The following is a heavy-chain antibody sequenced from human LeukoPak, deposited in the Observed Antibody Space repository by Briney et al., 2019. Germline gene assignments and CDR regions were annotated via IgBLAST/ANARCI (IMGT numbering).Heavy chain of an antibody. V-gene: IGHV1-69*13. CDR1: GYTFTSYG. Sequence: ASVKVSCKASGYTFTSYGISWVRQAPGQGLEWMGGIIPIFGTANYAQKFQGRVTITADESTSTAYMELSSLRSEDTAVYYCARSAYGDYAPDTYYYYGMDVWGQGTTVTVSS. CDR2: IIPIFGTA. D-gene: IGHD4-17*01. J-gene: IGHJ6*02. CDR3: ARSAYGDYAPDTYYYYGMDV.